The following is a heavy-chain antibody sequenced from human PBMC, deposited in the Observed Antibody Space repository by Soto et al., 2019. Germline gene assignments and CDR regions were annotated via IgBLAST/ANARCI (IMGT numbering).Heavy chain of an antibody. CDR3: ARRGIAAAGTSWFDP. J-gene: IGHJ5*02. CDR1: GGSISGSSFY. D-gene: IGHD6-13*01. CDR2: IHYSGST. Sequence: SETLSLTCAVSGGSISGSSFYWGWIRQPPEKGLESIGSIHYSGSTYYNPSLKSRVTISVDTSKNQFSLKLSSVTAADTAVYYCARRGIAAAGTSWFDPWGQGTLVTVSS. V-gene: IGHV4-39*01.